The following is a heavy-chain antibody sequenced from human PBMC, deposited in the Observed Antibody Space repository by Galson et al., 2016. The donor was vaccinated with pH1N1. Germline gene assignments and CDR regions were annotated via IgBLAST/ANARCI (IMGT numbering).Heavy chain of an antibody. CDR2: ITASADAT. Sequence: SLRLSCAASGLTFRNHVMSWVRQVPGKGLEWVAVITASADATFYGDSVKGRFFISRDNYRSTLSLQMNSLRADDTAIYYCVTRRPTTTPGVNDYWGQGTLVTVS. CDR3: VTRRPTTTPGVNDY. D-gene: IGHD4/OR15-4a*01. J-gene: IGHJ4*02. CDR1: GLTFRNHV. V-gene: IGHV3-23*01.